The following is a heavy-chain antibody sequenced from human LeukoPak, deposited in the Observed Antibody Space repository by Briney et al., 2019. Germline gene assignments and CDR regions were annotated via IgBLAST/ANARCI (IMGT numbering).Heavy chain of an antibody. D-gene: IGHD3-22*01. Sequence: SETLSLTCTVSGGSISSNSYYWGWIRQSPGKGLEWIGTIYYSEYTYYSPSLKSRVTISRDTSKNQFSLELSSVTAADTAVYYCARSDDSSGYYDYFDYWGQGTLLTVSS. CDR1: GGSISSNSYY. CDR3: ARSDDSSGYYDYFDY. J-gene: IGHJ4*02. CDR2: IYYSEYT. V-gene: IGHV4-39*01.